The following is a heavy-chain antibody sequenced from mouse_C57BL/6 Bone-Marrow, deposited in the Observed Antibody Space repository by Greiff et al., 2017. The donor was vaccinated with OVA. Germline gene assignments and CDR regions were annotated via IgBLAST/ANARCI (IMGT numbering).Heavy chain of an antibody. CDR3: TTGGSGAY. CDR1: GFNIKDDY. J-gene: IGHJ3*01. V-gene: IGHV14-4*01. CDR2: IDPENGDT. Sequence: EVKLQESGAELVRPGASVKLSCTASGFNIKDDYMHWVKQRPEQGLEWIGWIDPENGDTEYASKLQGKATITADTSSNTAYLQLSSLTSEDTAVYYCTTGGSGAYWGQGTLVTVSA. D-gene: IGHD3-1*01.